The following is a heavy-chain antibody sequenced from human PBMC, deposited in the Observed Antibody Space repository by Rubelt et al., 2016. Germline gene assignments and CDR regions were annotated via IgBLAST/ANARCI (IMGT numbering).Heavy chain of an antibody. CDR2: SYHTGTT. CDR3: ARRASNSLGFDYGMDV. D-gene: IGHD3-10*01. Sequence: QVQLQESGPGLVKSSETLSLTCTVSGFSISSGYFWGWIRQPPGKGLEWIATSYHTGTTYYNPSLRSRVTTSVDTSNNQVSLDLMSVTAEDTAVYYCARRASNSLGFDYGMDVWGQGTTVTVSS. CDR1: GFSISSGYF. J-gene: IGHJ6*02. V-gene: IGHV4-38-2*02.